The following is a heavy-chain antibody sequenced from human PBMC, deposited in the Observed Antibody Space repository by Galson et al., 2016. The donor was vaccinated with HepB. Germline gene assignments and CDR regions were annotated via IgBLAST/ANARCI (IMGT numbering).Heavy chain of an antibody. D-gene: IGHD6-25*01. CDR3: AHSGPATRPGSGSFFDV. CDR1: GFSLSNARMG. Sequence: PALVKPTQTLTLTCTVSGFSLSNARMGVGWIRQPPGKALEWLAHIYSTDEKLFSTSLESRLSISRYTSKSQVLLTLTNMVPVDTATYFCAHSGPATRPGSGSFFDVWGQGTLVTVSS. J-gene: IGHJ1*01. CDR2: IYSTDEK. V-gene: IGHV2-26*01.